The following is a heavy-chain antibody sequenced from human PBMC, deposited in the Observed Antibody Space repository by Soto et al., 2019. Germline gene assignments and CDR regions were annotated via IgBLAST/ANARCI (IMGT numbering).Heavy chain of an antibody. J-gene: IGHJ5*02. CDR1: GGSFSGYY. CDR3: ARSGIAAAGKGWFDP. CDR2: TNHSGST. Sequence: SETLSLPCAVYGGSFSGYYWSWIRQPPGKGLEWIGETNHSGSTNYNPSLKSRVTISVDTSKNQFSLKLSSVTAADTAVYYCARSGIAAAGKGWFDPWGQGTLVTVSS. V-gene: IGHV4-34*01. D-gene: IGHD6-13*01.